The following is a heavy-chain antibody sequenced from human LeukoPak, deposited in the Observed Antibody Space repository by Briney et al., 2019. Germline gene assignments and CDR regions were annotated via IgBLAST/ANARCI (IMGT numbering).Heavy chain of an antibody. J-gene: IGHJ4*02. CDR2: INHSGST. D-gene: IGHD4-11*01. CDR3: ASDYSTNY. Sequence: SETLSLTCSVSGDSITSGSYYWSWIRQPPGKGLEWIGEINHSGSTNYNPSLKSRVTISVDTSKNQFSLKLSSVTAADAAVYYCASDYSTNYWGQGTLVTVSS. V-gene: IGHV4-39*07. CDR1: GDSITSGSYY.